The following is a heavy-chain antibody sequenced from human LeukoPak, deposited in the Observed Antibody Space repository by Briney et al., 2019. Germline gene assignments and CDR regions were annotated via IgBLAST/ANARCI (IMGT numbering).Heavy chain of an antibody. CDR3: ARGLFRSWKWFDS. J-gene: IGHJ5*01. CDR2: MNPNSGNT. V-gene: IGHV1-8*02. D-gene: IGHD6-13*01. CDR1: GYTFSGYY. Sequence: GASVKVSCKASGYTFSGYYIHWVRRAPGQGLEWMGWMNPNSGNTGYAQKFQGRVTMTRNTSISTAYMELSSLRSEDTAVYYCARGLFRSWKWFDSWGQGTLVTVSS.